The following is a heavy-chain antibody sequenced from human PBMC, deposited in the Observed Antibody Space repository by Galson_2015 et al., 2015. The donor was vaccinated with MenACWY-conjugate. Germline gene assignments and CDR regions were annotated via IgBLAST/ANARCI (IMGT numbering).Heavy chain of an antibody. CDR3: ARGFISPNY. Sequence: SLRLSCAASGFTFSTYWMSWVRQAPGKGLEWVASIKQDGTEISYVDSMKGRFTISRDNAKNSLYLQLNSLRAEDAAVYYCARGFISPNYWGQGTLVTVSS. D-gene: IGHD3-10*01. J-gene: IGHJ4*02. V-gene: IGHV3-7*03. CDR1: GFTFSTYW. CDR2: IKQDGTEI.